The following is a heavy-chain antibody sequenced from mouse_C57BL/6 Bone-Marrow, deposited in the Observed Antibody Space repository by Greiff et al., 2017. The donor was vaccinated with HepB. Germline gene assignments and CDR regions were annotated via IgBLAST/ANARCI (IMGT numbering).Heavy chain of an antibody. CDR2: IDPSDSYT. V-gene: IGHV1-59*01. Sequence: QVQLQQPGAELVRPGTSVKLSCKASGYTFTSYWMHWVKQRPGQGLEWIGVIDPSDSYTNYNQKFKGKATLTVDTSSSTAYMQLSSLTSEDSAVYYCVEWLPNYYAMDYWGQGTSVTVSS. CDR1: GYTFTSYW. D-gene: IGHD2-2*01. J-gene: IGHJ4*01. CDR3: VEWLPNYYAMDY.